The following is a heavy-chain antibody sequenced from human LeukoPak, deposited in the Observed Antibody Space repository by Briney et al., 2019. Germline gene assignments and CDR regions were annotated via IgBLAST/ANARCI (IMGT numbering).Heavy chain of an antibody. Sequence: PGGSLTLSCAASGFTFSSYAMSWVRPAPGKGREWVSAISGSGGSTYYADSVKGRFTISRDNSKNTLYLQMNSLRAEDTAVYYCAKMTTVVMAGPERYWGQGTLVTVSS. CDR2: ISGSGGST. D-gene: IGHD4-23*01. V-gene: IGHV3-23*01. CDR1: GFTFSSYA. CDR3: AKMTTVVMAGPERY. J-gene: IGHJ4*02.